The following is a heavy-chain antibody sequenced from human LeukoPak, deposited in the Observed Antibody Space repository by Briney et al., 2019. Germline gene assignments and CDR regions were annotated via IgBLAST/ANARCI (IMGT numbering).Heavy chain of an antibody. CDR3: ARDFGVGPYCFDY. D-gene: IGHD3-16*01. J-gene: IGHJ4*02. CDR1: GFTFIVSG. Sequence: GGSLRPSFAVSGFTFIVSGMHWVRQAPGKGLEWVAVIWYDGSKKYYADSVKGRFTISRDDSKNTLYLQMNTLRADDTAVYYCARDFGVGPYCFDYWGQGTLVTVSS. V-gene: IGHV3-33*01. CDR2: IWYDGSKK.